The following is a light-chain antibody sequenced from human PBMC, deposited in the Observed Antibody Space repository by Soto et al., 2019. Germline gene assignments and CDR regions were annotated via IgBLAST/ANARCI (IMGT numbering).Light chain of an antibody. V-gene: IGKV1-33*01. CDR1: QDISNY. CDR3: QQYDNLPF. Sequence: DIQMTHSPSSLSASVGDRVTITCQASQDISNYLNWYQQKPGKAPKLLIYDASNLETGVPSRFSRSGSGTDFTFTISSLQPEDIATYYCQQYDNLPFFGGGTKVEIK. J-gene: IGKJ4*01. CDR2: DAS.